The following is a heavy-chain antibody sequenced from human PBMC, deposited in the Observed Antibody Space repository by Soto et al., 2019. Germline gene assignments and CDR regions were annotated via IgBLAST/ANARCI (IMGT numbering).Heavy chain of an antibody. CDR1: GGSISSSSYY. CDR2: IYYSGST. J-gene: IGHJ6*02. CDR3: ARLYCSSTSCYADYYYGMDV. V-gene: IGHV4-39*01. D-gene: IGHD2-2*01. Sequence: QLQLQESGPGLVKPSETLSLTCTVSGGSISSSSYYWGWIRQPPGKGLEWIGSIYYSGSTYYNPSLKSRVTISVDTSKIQFSLKLSSVTAADTAVYYCARLYCSSTSCYADYYYGMDVWGQGTTVTVSS.